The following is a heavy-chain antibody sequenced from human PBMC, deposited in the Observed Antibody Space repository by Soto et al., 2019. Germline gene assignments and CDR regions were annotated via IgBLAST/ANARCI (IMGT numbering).Heavy chain of an antibody. CDR1: GDTFTTYG. V-gene: IGHV1-18*01. CDR2: ISTYNGNT. CDR3: ARGPTDYYDNSGNYFLDY. D-gene: IGHD3-22*01. J-gene: IGHJ4*02. Sequence: QVQLVQSGAEVKKPGASVKVSCKASGDTFTTYGMSWVRQAPGQGLDWMGWISTYNGNTKYAERLQGRVTMTTDTTTSTAYMGLRSLRSDDTAVYYCARGPTDYYDNSGNYFLDYWGQGTLVTVSS.